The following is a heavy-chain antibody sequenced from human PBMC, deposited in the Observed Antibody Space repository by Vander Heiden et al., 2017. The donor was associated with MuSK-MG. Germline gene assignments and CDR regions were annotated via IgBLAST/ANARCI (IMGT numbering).Heavy chain of an antibody. Sequence: EVQLLESGGGLVQPGGSLRLSCAASGFTFSFFDMNWVRQPPGRGLEWVSDISGNGDATHYADSVKGRLTISRDNSKNTLYLQMNSLRAEDTAVYYCAKGGWLDDWGQGTLVTVSS. D-gene: IGHD6-19*01. CDR2: ISGNGDAT. J-gene: IGHJ4*02. CDR1: GFTFSFFD. CDR3: AKGGWLDD. V-gene: IGHV3-23*01.